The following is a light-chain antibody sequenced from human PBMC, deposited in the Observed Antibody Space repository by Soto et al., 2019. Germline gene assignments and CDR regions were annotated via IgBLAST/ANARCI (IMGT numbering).Light chain of an antibody. V-gene: IGKV1-39*01. Sequence: DIQLTQSPSSLSASVGARVTITCRASQSISSYLNCYQQKPGKAPKLLIYAASSLQSGVPARFSGRGSGTDFTLTISSLQPEDFATYYCQQSYSTSFGQGTRLEIK. J-gene: IGKJ5*01. CDR3: QQSYSTS. CDR1: QSISSY. CDR2: AAS.